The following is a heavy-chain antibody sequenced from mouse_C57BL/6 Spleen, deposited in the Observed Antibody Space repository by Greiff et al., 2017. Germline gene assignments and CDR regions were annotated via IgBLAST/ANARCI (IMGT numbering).Heavy chain of an antibody. CDR1: GFSLTSYA. D-gene: IGHD1-1*01. CDR2: IWTGGGT. CDR3: ASDYYGSSYYFDY. Sequence: VQRVESGPGLVAPSQSLSITCTVSGFSLTSYAISWVRQPPGKGLEWLGVIWTGGGTNYNSALKSRLSISKDNSKSQVFLKMNSLQTDDTARYYCASDYYGSSYYFDYWGQGTTLTVSS. J-gene: IGHJ2*01. V-gene: IGHV2-9-1*01.